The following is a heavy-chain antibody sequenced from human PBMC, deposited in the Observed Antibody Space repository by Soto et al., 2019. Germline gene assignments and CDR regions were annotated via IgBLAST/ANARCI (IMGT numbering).Heavy chain of an antibody. Sequence: GGSLRLSCAASGFTFSSYAMSWVRQAPGKGLEWVSAISGSGGSTYYADSVKGRFTISRDNSKNTLYLQMNSLRAEDTAVYYYAKDPYYYGSGSWYYFDYWGQGTLDTVSS. V-gene: IGHV3-23*01. CDR1: GFTFSSYA. J-gene: IGHJ4*02. D-gene: IGHD3-10*01. CDR2: ISGSGGST. CDR3: AKDPYYYGSGSWYYFDY.